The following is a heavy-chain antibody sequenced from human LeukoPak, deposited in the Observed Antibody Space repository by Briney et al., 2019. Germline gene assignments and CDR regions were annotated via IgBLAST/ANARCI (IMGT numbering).Heavy chain of an antibody. Sequence: GGSLRLSCAASGFTFSSYAMSWVRQAPGKGLEWVSVISGSGGSTYYADSVKGRFTISRDNSKNTLYLQMNSLRAEDTAVYYCATRPTAVAGTGFDYWGQGTLVTVSS. CDR3: ATRPTAVAGTGFDY. CDR1: GFTFSSYA. J-gene: IGHJ4*02. V-gene: IGHV3-23*01. D-gene: IGHD6-19*01. CDR2: ISGSGGST.